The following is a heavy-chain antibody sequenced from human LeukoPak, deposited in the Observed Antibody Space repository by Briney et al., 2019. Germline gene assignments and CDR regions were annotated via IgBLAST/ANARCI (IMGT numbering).Heavy chain of an antibody. CDR2: IIPIFGTA. CDR3: ARKKKLDRPYYGMDV. Sequence: ASVKVSCKASGGTFSSYAISWVRQAPGQGLEWMGGIIPIFGTANYAQKFQGRVTITADESTSTAYMELRSLRSDDTAVYYCARKKKLDRPYYGMDVWGQGTTVTVSS. J-gene: IGHJ6*02. V-gene: IGHV1-69*13. CDR1: GGTFSSYA. D-gene: IGHD1-1*01.